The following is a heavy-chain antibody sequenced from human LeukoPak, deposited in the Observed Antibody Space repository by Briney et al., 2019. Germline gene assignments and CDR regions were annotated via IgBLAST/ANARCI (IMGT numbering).Heavy chain of an antibody. CDR1: GFTFSLYW. J-gene: IGHJ4*02. D-gene: IGHD3-10*01. CDR3: AKDSSRGLDY. Sequence: GGSLRLSCAASGFTFSLYWMNWVRRAPGKGLEWVAVISYDGSNKYYADSVKGRFTISRDNSKNTLYLQMNSLRAEDTAVYYCAKDSSRGLDYWGQGTLVTVSS. CDR2: ISYDGSNK. V-gene: IGHV3-30*18.